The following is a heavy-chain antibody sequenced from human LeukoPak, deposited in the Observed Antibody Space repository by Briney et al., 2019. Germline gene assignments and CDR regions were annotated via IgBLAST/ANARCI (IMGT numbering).Heavy chain of an antibody. Sequence: GGSLRLSCAASGFIFSSYAMSWVRQAPGKGLEWVSAISGSGGSTYYADSVKGRFTISRDNSKNTLYLQMNSLRAEDTAVYYCATVKQWLVSALDYWGQGTLVTASS. CDR3: ATVKQWLVSALDY. D-gene: IGHD6-19*01. J-gene: IGHJ4*02. CDR1: GFIFSSYA. CDR2: ISGSGGST. V-gene: IGHV3-23*01.